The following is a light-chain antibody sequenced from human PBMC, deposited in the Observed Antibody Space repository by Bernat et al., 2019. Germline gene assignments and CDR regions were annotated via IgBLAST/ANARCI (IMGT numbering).Light chain of an antibody. CDR1: SSDVGGYNY. J-gene: IGLJ3*02. Sequence: QSALTQPASVSGSPGQSITISCTGTSSDVGGYNYVSWYQQHPGRAPKLMIYDVRDRPSGISNRFSGSKSGNTASLTISGLLDEVEADYYCSSYTSSSTLVFGGGTRLTVL. CDR2: DVR. CDR3: SSYTSSSTLV. V-gene: IGLV2-14*03.